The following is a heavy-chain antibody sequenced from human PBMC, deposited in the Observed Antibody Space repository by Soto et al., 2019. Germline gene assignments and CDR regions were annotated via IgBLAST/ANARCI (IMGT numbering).Heavy chain of an antibody. J-gene: IGHJ6*02. CDR1: GGTFRTAA. CDR2: IMPVFRTP. D-gene: IGHD2-8*01. Sequence: QVQLEQSGAEVQKPGSSVKVSCKASGGTFRTAAISWVRQAPGQGLEWMGGIMPVFRTPDYAQKFQGRVTITANESTNTAYMELSGLRSDDTAVYYCARDNDRPQLGGNYYYILDVCGQGTTITVSS. V-gene: IGHV1-69*12. CDR3: ARDNDRPQLGGNYYYILDV.